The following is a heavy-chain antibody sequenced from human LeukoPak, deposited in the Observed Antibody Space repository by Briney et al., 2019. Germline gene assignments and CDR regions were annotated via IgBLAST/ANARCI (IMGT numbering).Heavy chain of an antibody. D-gene: IGHD6-19*01. CDR1: GFTFSSYA. Sequence: GRSLRLSCAASGFTFSSYAMSWVRQAPGKGLEWVSAISGSGGSTYYADSVKGRFTISRDNSKNTLYLQMNSLRAEDTAVYYCAKDRLMVGYSSREGAYWGQGTLVTVSS. CDR2: ISGSGGST. V-gene: IGHV3-23*01. J-gene: IGHJ4*02. CDR3: AKDRLMVGYSSREGAY.